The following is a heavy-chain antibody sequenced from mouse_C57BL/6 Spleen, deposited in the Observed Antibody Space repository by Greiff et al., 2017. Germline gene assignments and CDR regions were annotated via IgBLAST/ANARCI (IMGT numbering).Heavy chain of an antibody. D-gene: IGHD1-1*01. CDR2: RWSGGST. V-gene: IGHV2-4*01. CDR3: AKSHYYGSSYGYFDV. Sequence: QVQLQQSGPGLVQPSQSLSIPCTVSGFSLTSYGVHWVRQPPGKGLGWLGMRWSGGSTDYNAAFISRLSISKDNAKSQVFFKMNSLQADDTAIYYCAKSHYYGSSYGYFDVWGTGTTVTVSS. J-gene: IGHJ1*03. CDR1: GFSLTSYG.